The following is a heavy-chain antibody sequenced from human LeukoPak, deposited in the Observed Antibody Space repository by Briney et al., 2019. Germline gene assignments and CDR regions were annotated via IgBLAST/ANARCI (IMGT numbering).Heavy chain of an antibody. J-gene: IGHJ4*02. CDR3: ARDLDGSGRAFDF. CDR1: GFTLSSNS. CDR2: ISSSTTTI. V-gene: IGHV3-48*02. Sequence: SGGSLRLSCAASGFTLSSNSMNWVRQAPGKGLGWVSYISSSTTTIHYADSVKGRFTISRENAKNSLYLQMNSLRDEDTAVYYCARDLDGSGRAFDFWGQGALVTVSS. D-gene: IGHD3-10*01.